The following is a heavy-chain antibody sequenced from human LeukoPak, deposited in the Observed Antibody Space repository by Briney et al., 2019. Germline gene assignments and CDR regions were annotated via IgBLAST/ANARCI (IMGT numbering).Heavy chain of an antibody. D-gene: IGHD3-10*01. CDR1: GGSICSGGYY. CDR2: IYYSGST. J-gene: IGHJ3*02. V-gene: IGHV4-31*03. CDR3: ARDSEFYYGSGSYWDALDI. Sequence: PSETLSLTCTVSGGSICSGGYYWSWIRQHPGKGLEWIGYIYYSGSTYYNPSLKSRVTISVDTSKNQFSLKLSSVTAADTAVYYCARDSEFYYGSGSYWDALDIWGQGTMVTVSS.